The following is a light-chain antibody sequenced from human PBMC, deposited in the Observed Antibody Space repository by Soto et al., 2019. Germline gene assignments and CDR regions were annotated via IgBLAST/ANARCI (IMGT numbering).Light chain of an antibody. CDR3: LQHNVFPRT. J-gene: IGKJ1*01. CDR2: GSS. CDR1: QAIRND. V-gene: IGKV1-17*01. Sequence: DIQMTQSPSSLSASVGDRVTITCRASQAIRNDLAWYQQIPGRAPKRLIYGSSSLQSGVPSRFSGSGSGTKFALTIRGLQPEDFATYYCLQHNVFPRTFGQGTKVEIK.